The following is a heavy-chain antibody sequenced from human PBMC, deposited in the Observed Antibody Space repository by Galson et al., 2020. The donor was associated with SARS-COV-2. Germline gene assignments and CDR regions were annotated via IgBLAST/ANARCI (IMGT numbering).Heavy chain of an antibody. J-gene: IGHJ5*02. CDR2: ISGSGGST. Sequence: GESLKISCAASGFTFSSYAMSWVRQAPGKGLEWVSAISGSGGSTYYADSVKGRFTISRDNSKNTLYLQMNSLRAEDTAVYYCAKQRRLGCSSTSCYSPWGFDPWGQGTLVTVSS. CDR1: GFTFSSYA. D-gene: IGHD2-2*02. CDR3: AKQRRLGCSSTSCYSPWGFDP. V-gene: IGHV3-23*01.